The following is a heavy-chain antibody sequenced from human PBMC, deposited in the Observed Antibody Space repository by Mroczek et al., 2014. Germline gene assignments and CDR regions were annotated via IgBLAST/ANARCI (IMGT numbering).Heavy chain of an antibody. V-gene: IGHV3-23*01. D-gene: IGHD6-19*01. J-gene: IGHJ4*02. CDR2: ISGSGGST. CDR3: AKDRRGAVAWAWVDY. CDR1: GFTFSSYA. Sequence: EVQMLESGGGLVQPGGSLRLSCAASGFTFSSYAMSWVRQAPGKGLEWVSAISGSGGSTYYADSVKGRFTISRDNSKNTLYLQMNSLRAEDTAVYYCAKDRRGAVAWAWVDYWGQGTLVTVSS.